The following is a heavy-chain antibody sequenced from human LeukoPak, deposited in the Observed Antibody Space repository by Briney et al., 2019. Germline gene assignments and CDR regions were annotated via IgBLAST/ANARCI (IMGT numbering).Heavy chain of an antibody. CDR3: ARGQHPDV. Sequence: GVSLRLSCAASGFTCCSYWMNWVHQAPGKGLVGVSRINSDGSNTSYADSVKGRFTISRHIAKNTLYLQLNSLTAEDTAVYYCARGQHPDVWGQGTTVTVSS. CDR1: GFTCCSYW. J-gene: IGHJ6*02. CDR2: INSDGSNT. D-gene: IGHD6-13*01. V-gene: IGHV3-74*01.